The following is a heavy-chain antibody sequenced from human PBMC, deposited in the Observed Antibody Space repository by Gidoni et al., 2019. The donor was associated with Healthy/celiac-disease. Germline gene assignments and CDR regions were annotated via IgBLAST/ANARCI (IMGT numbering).Heavy chain of an antibody. J-gene: IGHJ4*02. V-gene: IGHV3-33*08. CDR2: IWYDGSNK. D-gene: IGHD1-1*01. CDR1: GFTFSSYG. CDR3: ARDVSAGTFDY. Sequence: QVQLVESGGGVVQPGRSLRLPCAASGFTFSSYGMHWVRQAPGKGLEWVAVIWYDGSNKYYADSVKGRFTISRDNSKNTLYLQMNSLRAEDTAVYYCARDVSAGTFDYWGQGTLVTVSS.